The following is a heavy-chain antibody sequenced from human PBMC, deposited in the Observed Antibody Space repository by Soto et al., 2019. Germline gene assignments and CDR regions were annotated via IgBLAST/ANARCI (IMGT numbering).Heavy chain of an antibody. V-gene: IGHV3-23*01. J-gene: IGHJ5*02. Sequence: SLRLSCAASGFTFSSYAMSWVRQAPGKGLEWVSAISGSGGSTYYADSVKGRFTISRDNSKNTLYLQMNSLRSEDTAVYYCVRRHVSATGIDWFAPWGQGTLVTVSS. CDR2: ISGSGGST. CDR3: VRRHVSATGIDWFAP. D-gene: IGHD6-13*01. CDR1: GFTFSSYA.